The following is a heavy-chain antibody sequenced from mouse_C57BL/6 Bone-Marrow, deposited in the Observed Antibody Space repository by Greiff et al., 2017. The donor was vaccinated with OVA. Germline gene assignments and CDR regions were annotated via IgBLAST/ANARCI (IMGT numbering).Heavy chain of an antibody. CDR2: IDPENGDT. D-gene: IGHD1-2*01. J-gene: IGHJ2*01. V-gene: IGHV14-4*01. CDR3: TTSPYGPKGNYFDY. CDR1: GFNIKDDY. Sequence: VQLQQSGAELVRPGASVKLSCTASGFNIKDDYMHWVKQRPEQGLEWIGWIDPENGDTEYASKFQGKATITADTSSNTAYLQLSSLTSEDTAVYYSTTSPYGPKGNYFDYWGQGTTLTVSS.